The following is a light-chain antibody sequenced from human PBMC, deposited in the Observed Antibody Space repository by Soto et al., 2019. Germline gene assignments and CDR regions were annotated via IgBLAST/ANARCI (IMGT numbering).Light chain of an antibody. J-gene: IGLJ2*01. CDR1: SSDIGAYNY. Sequence: QSALTQPASVSGSPGQSITISCTGTSSDIGAYNYVAWYQQHPGKAPKLMIYEVSYRPSGVSNRFSGSKSGNTASLTISGLQAEDEADYYCTSYTSASTRVFGGGTKLTVL. CDR3: TSYTSASTRV. V-gene: IGLV2-14*01. CDR2: EVS.